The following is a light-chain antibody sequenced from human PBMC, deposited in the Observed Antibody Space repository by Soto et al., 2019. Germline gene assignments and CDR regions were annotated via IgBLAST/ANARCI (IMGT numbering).Light chain of an antibody. CDR3: AAWDDSLNGPV. Sequence: QSVLTQPPSASGTPGQRVTISCSGSSSNIGSNPVNWYQQLPGTAPKLLIYSNNQRPSGVPDRFSGSKSGTSASLAISGRQSEDEADYYCAAWDDSLNGPVFGGGTKLTVL. J-gene: IGLJ2*01. CDR1: SSNIGSNP. CDR2: SNN. V-gene: IGLV1-44*01.